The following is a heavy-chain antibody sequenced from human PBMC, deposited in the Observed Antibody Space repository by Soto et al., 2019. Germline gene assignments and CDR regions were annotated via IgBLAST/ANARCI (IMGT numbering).Heavy chain of an antibody. Sequence: EMQLLESGGGLVQRGGSLRLSCAASGFTFSSYAMSWVRQAPGKGLEWVSAISGSGGSTYYADSVKGRFTISRDNSKNTLYLQMNSLRAEDTAVYYCAKDGGGSYYVAYYFDYWGQGTLVTVSS. D-gene: IGHD1-26*01. CDR1: GFTFSSYA. J-gene: IGHJ4*02. CDR2: ISGSGGST. V-gene: IGHV3-23*01. CDR3: AKDGGGSYYVAYYFDY.